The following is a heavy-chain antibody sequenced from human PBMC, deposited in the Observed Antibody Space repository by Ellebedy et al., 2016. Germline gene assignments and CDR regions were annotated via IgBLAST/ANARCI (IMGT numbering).Heavy chain of an antibody. Sequence: SETLSLTCNVSGGSVSSDYWNWIRRPPGKGLEWIGYVFHTATTNYNPSLKSLVTMSVDTSKSQFSLRLTSVTAADTAVYYCAKWNGGWYAFEVWGQGTMVTVSS. J-gene: IGHJ3*01. CDR2: VFHTATT. CDR1: GGSVSSDY. V-gene: IGHV4-59*02. CDR3: AKWNGGWYAFEV. D-gene: IGHD6-19*01.